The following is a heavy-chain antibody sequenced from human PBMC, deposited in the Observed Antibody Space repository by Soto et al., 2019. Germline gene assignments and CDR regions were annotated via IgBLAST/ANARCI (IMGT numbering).Heavy chain of an antibody. V-gene: IGHV1-3*01. CDR1: GYTFTGYA. CDR3: ARAVAVPADFDF. J-gene: IGHJ4*02. D-gene: IGHD6-19*01. CDR2: INAGNGNT. Sequence: ASVKVSCKASGYTFTGYAMHWVRQAPGQRLEWMGWINAGNGNTKYSQKFQGRVTITRDTSASTAYMDLSSLRSEDTAVYYCARAVAVPADFDFWGQGTLVTVS.